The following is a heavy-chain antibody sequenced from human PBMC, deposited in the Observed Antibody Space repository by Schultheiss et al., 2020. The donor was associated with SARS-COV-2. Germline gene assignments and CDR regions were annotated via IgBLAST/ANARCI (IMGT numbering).Heavy chain of an antibody. D-gene: IGHD1-1*01. CDR1: GDSISSSSYY. V-gene: IGHV4-39*07. J-gene: IGHJ6*03. CDR3: ARRAGNGYYYYMDV. CDR2: MFYSGST. Sequence: GSLRLSCTVSGDSISSSSYYWGWIRQPPGKGLEWIGSMFYSGSTYYNPSLKSRVTISVDTSKNQFSLKLSSVTAADTAVYYCARRAGNGYYYYMDVWGKGTTVTVSS.